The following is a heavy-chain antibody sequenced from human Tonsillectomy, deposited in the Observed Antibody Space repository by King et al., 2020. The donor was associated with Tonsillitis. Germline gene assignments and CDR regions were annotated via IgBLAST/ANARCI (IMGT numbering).Heavy chain of an antibody. CDR1: GYSFAAYS. Sequence: VQLVESGAEVKKPGASVKVSCKASGYSFAAYSIHWVRQAPGQGLEWMGRINPNSVGTNYAQKFQGRVTMTRDTSIGTAYMELSSLRSDDMAVYFCARDDDSSGYYHTFDYWGQGTLVTVSS. CDR2: INPNSVGT. CDR3: ARDDDSSGYYHTFDY. D-gene: IGHD3-22*01. V-gene: IGHV1-2*06. J-gene: IGHJ4*02.